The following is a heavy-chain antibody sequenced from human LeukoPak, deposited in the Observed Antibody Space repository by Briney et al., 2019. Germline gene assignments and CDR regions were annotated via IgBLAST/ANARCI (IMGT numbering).Heavy chain of an antibody. CDR3: ARDPLIAAAGTGYYYGIDV. Sequence: PGGSLRLSCAASGFTFSSYSMKWVRQAPGKGLEWVSYISSSSSTIYYADSVKGRFTISRDNAKNSLYLQMNSLRAEDTAVYYCARDPLIAAAGTGYYYGIDVWGQGTTVTVSS. V-gene: IGHV3-48*01. CDR2: ISSSSSTI. CDR1: GFTFSSYS. D-gene: IGHD6-13*01. J-gene: IGHJ6*02.